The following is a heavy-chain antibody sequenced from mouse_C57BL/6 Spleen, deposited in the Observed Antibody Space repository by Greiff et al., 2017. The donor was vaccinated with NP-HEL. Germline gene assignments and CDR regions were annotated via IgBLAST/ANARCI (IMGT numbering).Heavy chain of an antibody. V-gene: IGHV1-26*01. Sequence: EVKLQQSGPELVKPGASVKISCKASGYTFTDYYMNWVKQSHGKSLEWIGDINTNNGGTSYNQKFKGKATLTVDKSSSTAYMELRSLTSEDSAVYYCARRGYYDVYWLDYWGQGTSVTVSS. J-gene: IGHJ4*01. CDR1: GYTFTDYY. D-gene: IGHD2-3*01. CDR2: INTNNGGT. CDR3: ARRGYYDVYWLDY.